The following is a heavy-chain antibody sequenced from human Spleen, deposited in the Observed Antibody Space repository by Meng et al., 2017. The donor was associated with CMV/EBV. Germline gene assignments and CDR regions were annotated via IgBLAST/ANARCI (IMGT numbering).Heavy chain of an antibody. CDR1: GYTFTSYG. Sequence: ASVKVSCKAYGYTFTSYGISWVRQDPGQGLEWMGWISAYNGITNYAQKLQGRVTMTTDTSTSTAYMELRSLIADDTAVYYCARGQYGDPFDYWGQGTLVTVSS. J-gene: IGHJ4*02. D-gene: IGHD4-17*01. V-gene: IGHV1-18*01. CDR3: ARGQYGDPFDY. CDR2: ISAYNGIT.